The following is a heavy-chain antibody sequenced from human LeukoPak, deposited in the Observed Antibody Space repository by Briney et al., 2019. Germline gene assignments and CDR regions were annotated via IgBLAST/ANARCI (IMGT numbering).Heavy chain of an antibody. D-gene: IGHD3-10*01. V-gene: IGHV3-23*01. CDR2: ISGSGGST. CDR3: ARDPKYGSGSYYNLYGMDV. Sequence: GGSLRLSCAASGFTFSTYAMSWVRQTPGKGLEWVSAISGSGGSTYYAYADSVKGRFTISRDNSKNTLYLQMNSLRAEDTAVYYCARDPKYGSGSYYNLYGMDVWGQGTTVTVSS. J-gene: IGHJ6*02. CDR1: GFTFSTYA.